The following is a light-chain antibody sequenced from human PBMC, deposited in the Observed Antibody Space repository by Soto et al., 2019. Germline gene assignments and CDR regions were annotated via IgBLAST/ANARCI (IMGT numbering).Light chain of an antibody. Sequence: IVMTQSPVTLSVSPGERATLSCRASQDIVTNIAWYQQRPGQAPRLLIYDASTRATDIPARFSGSGSGTEFTLTISGLQSADSAVYYCQQYSNWPPRLTFGGGTQVEMK. CDR3: QQYSNWPPRLT. V-gene: IGKV3-15*01. CDR1: QDIVTN. CDR2: DAS. J-gene: IGKJ4*01.